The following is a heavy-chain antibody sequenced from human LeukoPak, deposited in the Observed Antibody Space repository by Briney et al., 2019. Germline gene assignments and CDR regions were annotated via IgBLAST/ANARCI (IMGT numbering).Heavy chain of an antibody. CDR3: ARVGYSYGEFDY. V-gene: IGHV1-69*13. Sequence: GASVKVSCKASGCTFSSYAISWVRQAPGQGLEWMGGIIPIFGTANYAQKFQGRVTITADESTSTAYMELSSLRSEDTAVYYCARVGYSYGEFDYWGQGTLVTVSS. D-gene: IGHD5-18*01. CDR2: IIPIFGTA. CDR1: GCTFSSYA. J-gene: IGHJ4*02.